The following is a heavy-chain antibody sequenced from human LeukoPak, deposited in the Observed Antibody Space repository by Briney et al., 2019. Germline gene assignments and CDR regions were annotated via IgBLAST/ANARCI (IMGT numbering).Heavy chain of an antibody. V-gene: IGHV4-4*02. Sequence: SGTLSLTCAVSGGSIISSSWWNWVRQPTGKGLEWSGEINHSGSTNYNPSLKSRVTISVDTSKNQFSLKLSSVTAADTAVYYCARLWIQLWLPNWFDPWGQGTLVAVSS. CDR3: ARLWIQLWLPNWFDP. J-gene: IGHJ5*02. D-gene: IGHD5-18*01. CDR2: INHSGST. CDR1: GGSIISSSW.